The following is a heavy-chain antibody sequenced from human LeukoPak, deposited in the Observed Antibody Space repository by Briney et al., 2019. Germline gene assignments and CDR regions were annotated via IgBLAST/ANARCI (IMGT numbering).Heavy chain of an antibody. J-gene: IGHJ4*02. V-gene: IGHV1-18*04. D-gene: IGHD3-9*01. Sequence: ASVKVSCKASGYAFASYGLTGVRQARGQGPEWMGWISTYNGNTIYAQKFQGRVSMTTDTSTKTAYMEVRSLRSDDTAVYFCARDILTGNALGHWGQGTQVTVSS. CDR3: ARDILTGNALGH. CDR2: ISTYNGNT. CDR1: GYAFASYG.